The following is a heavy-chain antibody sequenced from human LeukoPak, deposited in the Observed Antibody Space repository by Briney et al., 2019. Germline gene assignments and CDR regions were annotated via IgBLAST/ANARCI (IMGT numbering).Heavy chain of an antibody. CDR3: AKDRTAGYDGLVDY. J-gene: IGHJ4*02. Sequence: GGSLRLSCAASGFTFSNYGMHWVRQAPGKGLEWVAVISYDGGNKYYTDSVKGRFTISRDNSKNTLYLQMNSLRAEDTAVYYCAKDRTAGYDGLVDYWGQGTLVTVSS. D-gene: IGHD5-12*01. V-gene: IGHV3-30*18. CDR1: GFTFSNYG. CDR2: ISYDGGNK.